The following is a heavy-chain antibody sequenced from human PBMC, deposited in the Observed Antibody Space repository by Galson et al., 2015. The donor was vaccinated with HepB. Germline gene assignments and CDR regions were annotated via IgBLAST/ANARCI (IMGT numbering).Heavy chain of an antibody. CDR1: GFTFSSYG. CDR3: ARDSSGWTSYYFDY. Sequence: SLRLSCAASGFTFSSYGMHWVRQAPGKGLEWVAVIWYDGSNKYYADSVKGRFTISRDNSKNTLYLQMNSLRAEDTAVYYCARDSSGWTSYYFDYWGQGTLVTVSS. V-gene: IGHV3-33*01. CDR2: IWYDGSNK. J-gene: IGHJ4*02. D-gene: IGHD6-19*01.